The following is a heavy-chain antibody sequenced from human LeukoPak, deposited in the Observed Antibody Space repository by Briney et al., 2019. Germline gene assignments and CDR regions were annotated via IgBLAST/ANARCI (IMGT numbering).Heavy chain of an antibody. Sequence: PGRTLRLSCASSVFTFSSYGMHWVRRAPGKGLEWGAVISYDGSNKYYADSVRGRFTISGDNSKNTLYLQMNSLRGENTAGYDCAKGRSCTDYWGQGTLVSVSS. CDR2: ISYDGSNK. V-gene: IGHV3-30*18. CDR1: VFTFSSYG. J-gene: IGHJ4*02. CDR3: AKGRSCTDY. D-gene: IGHD6-13*01.